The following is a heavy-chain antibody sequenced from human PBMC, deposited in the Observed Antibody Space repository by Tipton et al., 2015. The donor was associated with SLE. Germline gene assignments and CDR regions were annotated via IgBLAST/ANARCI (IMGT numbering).Heavy chain of an antibody. CDR2: IYHSGST. V-gene: IGHV4-38-2*01. CDR3: ASAVVVNNDWYFDL. CDR1: GYSISSGYY. Sequence: LRLSCAVSGYSISSGYYWGWIRQPPGKGLEWIGSIYHSGSTYYNPSLKSRVTISVDTSKNQFSLKLSSVTAADTAVYYCASAVVVNNDWYFDLWG. D-gene: IGHD3-22*01. J-gene: IGHJ2*01.